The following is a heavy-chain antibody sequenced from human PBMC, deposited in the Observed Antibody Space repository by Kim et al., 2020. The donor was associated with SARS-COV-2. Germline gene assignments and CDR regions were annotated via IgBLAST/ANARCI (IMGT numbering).Heavy chain of an antibody. J-gene: IGHJ3*02. CDR2: ISYDGSNK. CDR1: GFTFSSYG. D-gene: IGHD3-3*01. CDR3: APRSGYYPKGAFDI. Sequence: GGSLRLSCAASGFTFSSYGMHWVRQAPGKGLEWVAAISYDGSNKYYADSVKGRVTISGDNSKNTLYLQMNSLRAEDTAVYYCAPRSGYYPKGAFDIWGQGTMVTVSS. V-gene: IGHV3-30*03.